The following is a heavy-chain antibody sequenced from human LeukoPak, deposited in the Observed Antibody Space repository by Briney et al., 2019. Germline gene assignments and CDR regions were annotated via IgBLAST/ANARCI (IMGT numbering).Heavy chain of an antibody. D-gene: IGHD3-10*01. CDR2: IRYDGSNK. CDR3: AKDSPDYDILTGWFDYYGSGSYYNGLDY. CDR1: GFTFSSYG. Sequence: GGSLRLSCAASGFTFSSYGMHWVRQAPGKGLEWVAFIRYDGSNKYYADSVKGRFTISRDNSKNTLYLQMNSLRAEDTAVYYCAKDSPDYDILTGWFDYYGSGSYYNGLDYWGQGTLVTVSS. J-gene: IGHJ4*02. V-gene: IGHV3-30*02.